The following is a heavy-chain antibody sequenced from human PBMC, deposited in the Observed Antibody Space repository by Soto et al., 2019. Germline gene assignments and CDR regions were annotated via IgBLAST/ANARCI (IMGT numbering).Heavy chain of an antibody. CDR2: ISNSGTAT. J-gene: IGHJ4*02. D-gene: IGHD4-4*01. V-gene: IGHV3-11*01. CDR3: ARDYRNKGFDY. CDR1: GFALIDY. Sequence: QVQLVESGGGLVRPGESPRLSCTASGFALIDYMGWFRQAPGRGLECIAYISNSGTATYYTDSVKGRFTVSRDHAENSLYLQMNSLTADDTALYYCARDYRNKGFDYWGQGTLVTVSS.